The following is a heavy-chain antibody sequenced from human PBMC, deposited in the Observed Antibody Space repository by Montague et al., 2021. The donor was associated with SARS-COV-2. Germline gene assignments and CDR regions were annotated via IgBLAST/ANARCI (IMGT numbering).Heavy chain of an antibody. V-gene: IGHV3-15*01. CDR2: IRSKDDGGIT. J-gene: IGHJ4*02. CDR1: GFTVSNAW. D-gene: IGHD1-1*01. Sequence: SLRLSLSASGFTVSNAWMSWVRQAPGKGLEWVGRIRSKDDGGITDYATPVKDRFTISRDDSNGTLYLHMNSLQSEDTAVYYCTTLGRYSWRQRNDYWGQGTLVTVSS. CDR3: TTLGRYSWRQRNDY.